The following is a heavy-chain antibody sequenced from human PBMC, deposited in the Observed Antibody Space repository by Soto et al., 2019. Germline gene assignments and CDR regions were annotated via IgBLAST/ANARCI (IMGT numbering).Heavy chain of an antibody. D-gene: IGHD6-19*01. CDR2: ISGSGMST. J-gene: IGHJ4*02. CDR1: GFTFSSYS. Sequence: EVQLWESGGGLVQPAGSLRLSCAASGFTFSSYSRSWVRHAPGNGLGWVSAISGSGMSTYYADSVKGRFTIARDNSKNTLYLQMNSLRAEETAVEYCAKEPGDSSGWDEFDYWGQGTLVTVSS. CDR3: AKEPGDSSGWDEFDY. V-gene: IGHV3-23*01.